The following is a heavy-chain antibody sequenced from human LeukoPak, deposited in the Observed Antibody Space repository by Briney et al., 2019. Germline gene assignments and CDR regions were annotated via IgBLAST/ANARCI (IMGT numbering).Heavy chain of an antibody. CDR1: GFTLSSSA. CDR3: ARTLRPGSSYGYYYGMDV. J-gene: IGHJ6*02. V-gene: IGHV3-21*01. CDR2: INNVGSHI. D-gene: IGHD3-10*01. Sequence: GGSLRLSCAASGFTLSSSAMNWVRQAPGKGLEWVSSINNVGSHIYYAGSVKGRFTISRDNTKNSLYLQMNSLRAEDTAVYYCARTLRPGSSYGYYYGMDVWGQGTTVTVSS.